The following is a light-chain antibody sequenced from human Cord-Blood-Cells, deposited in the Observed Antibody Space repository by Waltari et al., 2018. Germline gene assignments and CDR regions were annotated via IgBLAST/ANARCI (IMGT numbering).Light chain of an antibody. V-gene: IGLV2-14*01. J-gene: IGLJ3*02. CDR2: DVS. CDR3: SSYTSSSTLEV. Sequence: QSALTQPASVSGSPGQSITSSRTGTSRYAGGYHYLSWYQQHPGKAPKLMIYDVSTRPSGVSNRFSGSKSGHSASLTISGLQAEDEADYYCSSYTSSSTLEVFGGGTKLTVL. CDR1: SRYAGGYHY.